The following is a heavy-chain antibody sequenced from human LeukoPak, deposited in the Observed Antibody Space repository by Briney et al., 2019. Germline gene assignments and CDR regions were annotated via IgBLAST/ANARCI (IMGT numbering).Heavy chain of an antibody. D-gene: IGHD3-22*01. CDR3: AKDRYYDSSGYPSNYCYYYMDV. V-gene: IGHV3-30*02. J-gene: IGHJ6*03. Sequence: GVSLRLSCAASGFTFSSYGMHWVRQAPGKGLEWVAFIRYDGSNKYYADSVKGRFTISRDNSKNTLYLRMNSLRAEDTAVYYCAKDRYYDSSGYPSNYCYYYMDVWGKGTTVTVSS. CDR2: IRYDGSNK. CDR1: GFTFSSYG.